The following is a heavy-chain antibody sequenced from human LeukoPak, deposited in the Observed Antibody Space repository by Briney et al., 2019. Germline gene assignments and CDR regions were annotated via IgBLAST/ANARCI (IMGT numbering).Heavy chain of an antibody. J-gene: IGHJ4*02. Sequence: SVKVSCKASGYTFTGYYMHWVRQAPGQGLEWMGWINPNSGGTNYAQKVQGRVTMTRDTSISTAYMELSRLRSDDTAVYYCASRGIVVVPAAREGYYFDYWGQGTLVTVSS. CDR2: INPNSGGT. CDR3: ASRGIVVVPAAREGYYFDY. D-gene: IGHD2-2*01. CDR1: GYTFTGYY. V-gene: IGHV1-2*02.